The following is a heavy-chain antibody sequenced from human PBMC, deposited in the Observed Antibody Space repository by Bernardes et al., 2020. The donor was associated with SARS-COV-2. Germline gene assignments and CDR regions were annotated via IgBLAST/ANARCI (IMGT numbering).Heavy chain of an antibody. Sequence: GWSLRLSCAASGFTFSSYEMNWVRQAPGKGLEWVSYISSSGSTIYYADSVKGRFTISRDNAKNSLYLQMNSLRAEDTAVYYCARDSIVVVPAAIPYYYYYMDVWGKGTTVTVSS. CDR1: GFTFSSYE. V-gene: IGHV3-48*03. D-gene: IGHD2-2*01. CDR3: ARDSIVVVPAAIPYYYYYMDV. J-gene: IGHJ6*03. CDR2: ISSSGSTI.